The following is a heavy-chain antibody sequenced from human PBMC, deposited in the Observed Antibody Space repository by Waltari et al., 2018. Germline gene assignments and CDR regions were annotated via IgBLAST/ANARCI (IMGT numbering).Heavy chain of an antibody. Sequence: EVKLLESGGGFVRPGESLRLSCAASGFDFREFAMSWVRQAPGKGRGWVAAINRIGVPPTYAASVQGRFTISRDNSNNTLFLQMDSLRAEDTAVYYCAKDMSSGWKTLDYWGQGALVAVSS. CDR3: AKDMSSGWKTLDY. CDR2: INRIGVPP. V-gene: IGHV3-23*01. CDR1: GFDFREFA. D-gene: IGHD6-19*01. J-gene: IGHJ4*02.